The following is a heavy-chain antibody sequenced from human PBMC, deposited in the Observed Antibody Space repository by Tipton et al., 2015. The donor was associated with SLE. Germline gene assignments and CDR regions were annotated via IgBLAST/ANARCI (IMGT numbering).Heavy chain of an antibody. V-gene: IGHV4-39*01. J-gene: IGHJ3*02. CDR1: GGSISSSSHY. CDR3: ARRPDGFDI. Sequence: TLSLTCTVSGGSISSSSHYWGWLRQPPGKGLEWIGSIYYSGSTSYNPSLKSRVTISVDTSKNRFSLKLSSVTAADTALYYCARRPDGFDIWGQETMVTVSS. CDR2: IYYSGST.